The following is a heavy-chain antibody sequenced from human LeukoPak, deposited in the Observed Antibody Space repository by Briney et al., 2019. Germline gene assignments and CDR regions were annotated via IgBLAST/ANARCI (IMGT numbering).Heavy chain of an antibody. V-gene: IGHV3-30*04. Sequence: GSLRLSCAASGFTFRSFAMHWVRQAPGKGLEWVAVISYDGSNKYYADSVKGRFSISRDNSKNTLYLQMNSLRVEDMAVYYCAQRGGLDYWGQGTLVTVSS. CDR3: AQRGGLDY. CDR2: ISYDGSNK. CDR1: GFTFRSFA. J-gene: IGHJ4*02. D-gene: IGHD3-16*01.